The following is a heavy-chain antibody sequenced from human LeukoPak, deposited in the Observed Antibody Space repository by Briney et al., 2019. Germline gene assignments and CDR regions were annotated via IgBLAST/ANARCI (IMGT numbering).Heavy chain of an antibody. CDR3: ARAIVGYYDSLTGSRYYYGMDV. V-gene: IGHV4-59*01. CDR1: GGSISRYS. D-gene: IGHD3-9*01. Sequence: SETLSLTCTVSGGSISRYSWNWIRQPPGKGLEWIGYIYYSGSNNYNPSLSSRLTISVDTSKNQFSLKLSSVTAADTAVHYCARAIVGYYDSLTGSRYYYGMDVWGQGTTVTVSS. CDR2: IYYSGSN. J-gene: IGHJ6*02.